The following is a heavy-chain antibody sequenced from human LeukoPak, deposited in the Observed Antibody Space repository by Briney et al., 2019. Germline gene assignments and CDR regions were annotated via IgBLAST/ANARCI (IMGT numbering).Heavy chain of an antibody. J-gene: IGHJ4*02. D-gene: IGHD3-10*01. V-gene: IGHV3-23*01. CDR3: AKDRRAGSYDY. CDR2: ISGSGGST. CDR1: GFTFSSYG. Sequence: GGSLRLSSTASGFTFSSYGMTCVRQAPGKGLEWVSAISGSGGSTYYADSVKGRFTISRDNSKNTLYLQMNSLRAEDTAVYYCAKDRRAGSYDYWGQGTLVTVSS.